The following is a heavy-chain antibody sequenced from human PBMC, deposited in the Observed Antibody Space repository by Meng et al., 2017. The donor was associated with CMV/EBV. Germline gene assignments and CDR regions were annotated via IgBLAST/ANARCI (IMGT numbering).Heavy chain of an antibody. CDR3: ATGGNWFDP. D-gene: IGHD3-10*01. Sequence: SETLSLTCTVSGGSISSYYWSWIRQPPGKGLEWIGYIYYSGSTNYNPSLKSRVTIPVDASKNQFSLKLSSVTAADTAVYYCATGGNWFDPWGQGTLVTVSS. CDR2: IYYSGST. J-gene: IGHJ5*02. CDR1: GGSISSYY. V-gene: IGHV4-59*01.